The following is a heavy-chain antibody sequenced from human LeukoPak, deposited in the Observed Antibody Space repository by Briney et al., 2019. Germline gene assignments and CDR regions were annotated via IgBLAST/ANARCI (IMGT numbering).Heavy chain of an antibody. V-gene: IGHV4-39*07. J-gene: IGHJ6*03. CDR2: IYYSGST. Sequence: SETLSLTCTVSGGSISSYYWGWIRQPPGKGLEWIGSIYYSGSTYYNPSLKSRVTISVDTSKNQFSLKLSSVTAADTAVYYCARQIAYEYYYYYYMDVWGKGTTVTVSS. CDR3: ARQIAYEYYYYYYMDV. CDR1: GGSISSYY. D-gene: IGHD3-3*01.